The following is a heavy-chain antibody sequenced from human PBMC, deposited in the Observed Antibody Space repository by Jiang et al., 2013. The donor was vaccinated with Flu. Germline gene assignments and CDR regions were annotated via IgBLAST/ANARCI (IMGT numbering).Heavy chain of an antibody. Sequence: SGAEVKKPGASVKVSCKASGYTXTSYAMHWVRQAPGQRLEWMGWINAGNGNTKYSQKFQGRVTITRDTSASTAYMELSSLRSEDTAVYYCARQSRNGGWYYFDYWGQGTLVTVSS. CDR3: ARQSRNGGWYYFDY. J-gene: IGHJ4*02. CDR2: INAGNGNT. CDR1: GYTXTSYA. V-gene: IGHV1-3*01. D-gene: IGHD2-15*01.